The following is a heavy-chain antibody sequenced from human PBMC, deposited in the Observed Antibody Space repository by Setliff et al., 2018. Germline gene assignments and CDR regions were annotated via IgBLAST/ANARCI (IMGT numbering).Heavy chain of an antibody. D-gene: IGHD3-22*01. Sequence: ASVKVSCKASGYPFISYDINWVRQAPGQGLEWMGWMNPNSGKTGYAQKFQGRVTIITDESTSTAFMQLSSLRSEDTAVYYCVREGVDSRSSTDYRYYMDVWGKGTTVTVSS. V-gene: IGHV1-8*03. J-gene: IGHJ6*03. CDR2: MNPNSGKT. CDR1: GYPFISYD. CDR3: VREGVDSRSSTDYRYYMDV.